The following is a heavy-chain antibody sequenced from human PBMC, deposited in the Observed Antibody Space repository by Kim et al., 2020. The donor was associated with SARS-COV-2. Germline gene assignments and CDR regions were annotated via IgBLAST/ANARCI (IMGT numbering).Heavy chain of an antibody. CDR2: ISWDNDDI. Sequence: GGSLRLSCAASGFTFDDYAMHWVRQVPGKGPEWVAGISWDNDDIAYADSVKGRFTVSRDNAKNSLYLQMNSLRPEDTAFYYCAKDRVETFYFDDSGFDHWGQGTLVTVYS. V-gene: IGHV3-9*01. D-gene: IGHD3-22*01. J-gene: IGHJ4*02. CDR3: AKDRVETFYFDDSGFDH. CDR1: GFTFDDYA.